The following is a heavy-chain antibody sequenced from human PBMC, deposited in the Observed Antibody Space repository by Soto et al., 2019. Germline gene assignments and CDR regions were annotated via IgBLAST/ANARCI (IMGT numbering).Heavy chain of an antibody. V-gene: IGHV1-46*01. Sequence: QVQLVQSGAEVKKPGASVKVSCKASGYTFTSYYMHWVRQAPGQGLEWMGIINPSGGSTSYAQKFQGRVTMTRDTSTSTVYMELSSLISEYTDVYYCARDYYDSSGYPQHWGQGTLVTVSS. CDR3: ARDYYDSSGYPQH. J-gene: IGHJ1*01. CDR2: INPSGGST. CDR1: GYTFTSYY. D-gene: IGHD3-22*01.